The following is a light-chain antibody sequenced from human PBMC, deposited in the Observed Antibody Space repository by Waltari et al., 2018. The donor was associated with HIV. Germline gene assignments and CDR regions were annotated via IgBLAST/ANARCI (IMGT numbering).Light chain of an antibody. J-gene: IGLJ2*01. CDR2: EFS. Sequence: QSALTQPPSASGSPGETVTLSCTGTSNDIGLYNYVSWFQQHPGKVPKLDMFEFSQRPSVVPDRFSGSYSGYTASLTVSGLQPDDEADYFCSSFAGNDFFVFGGGTRLTVL. V-gene: IGLV2-8*01. CDR1: SNDIGLYNY. CDR3: SSFAGNDFFV.